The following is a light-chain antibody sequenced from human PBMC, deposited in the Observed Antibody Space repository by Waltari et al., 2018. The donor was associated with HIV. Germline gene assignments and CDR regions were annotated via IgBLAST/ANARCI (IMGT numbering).Light chain of an antibody. J-gene: IGLJ2*01. Sequence: QSVLTQPPSVSAAPGQKVTISCSGSVSNIGNNSVSWYQQVPGTAPKLIMYDDHKRPSGIPDRFSGSKSGTAATLGITGLQTGDEADYYCGTWDSSLDDVLFGGGSKLTVL. CDR2: DDH. V-gene: IGLV1-51*01. CDR3: GTWDSSLDDVL. CDR1: VSNIGNNS.